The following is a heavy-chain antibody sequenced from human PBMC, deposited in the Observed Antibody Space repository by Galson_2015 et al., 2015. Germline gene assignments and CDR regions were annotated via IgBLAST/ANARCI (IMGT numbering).Heavy chain of an antibody. Sequence: SCAASVFTFSSYSMNWVRQAPGKGLEWVSYISSSSSTIYYAGSVKGRFTISRDNAKNSLYLQMNSLRDEDTAVYYCARRLRFLFDYWGQGTLVTVSS. CDR3: ARRLRFLFDY. J-gene: IGHJ4*02. CDR2: ISSSSSTI. V-gene: IGHV3-48*02. CDR1: VFTFSSYS. D-gene: IGHD4-17*01.